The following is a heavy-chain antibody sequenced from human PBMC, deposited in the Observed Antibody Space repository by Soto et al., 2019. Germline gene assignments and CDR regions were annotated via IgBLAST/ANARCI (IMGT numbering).Heavy chain of an antibody. CDR1: GGSISSSSYY. CDR2: IYYSGST. D-gene: IGHD5-18*01. Sequence: SETLSLTCTVSGGSISSSSYYWGWIRQPPGKGLEWIGSIYYSGSTYYNPSLKSRVTISVDTSKNQFSLKLSSVTAADTAVYYCARDTAFDYWGQGTLVTVSS. V-gene: IGHV4-39*02. J-gene: IGHJ4*02. CDR3: ARDTAFDY.